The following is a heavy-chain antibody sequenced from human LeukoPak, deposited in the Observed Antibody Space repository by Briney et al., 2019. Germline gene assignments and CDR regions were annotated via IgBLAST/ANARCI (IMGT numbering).Heavy chain of an antibody. V-gene: IGHV4-59*01. CDR3: ARGSETNPLDY. CDR2: IYYSGST. J-gene: IGHJ4*02. CDR1: GGSISSYY. Sequence: SETLSLTCTVSGGSISSYYWSWIRQPPGKGLEWIGYIYYSGSTNYNPSLKSRVTISVDTSKNQFSLKLSSVTAAGTAVYYCARGSETNPLDYWGQGTLVTVSS.